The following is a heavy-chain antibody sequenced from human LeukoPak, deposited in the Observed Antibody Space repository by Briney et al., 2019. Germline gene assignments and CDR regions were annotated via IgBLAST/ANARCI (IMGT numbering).Heavy chain of an antibody. CDR3: AKDLRYYYDSSGYSDAFDI. CDR2: IRYDGSNK. D-gene: IGHD3-22*01. J-gene: IGHJ3*02. CDR1: GFSFSMYW. V-gene: IGHV3-30*02. Sequence: GGSLRLSCAASGFSFSMYWMSWVRQAPGKGLEWVAFIRYDGSNKYYADSVKGRFTISRDNSKNTLYLQMNSLRAEDTAVYYCAKDLRYYYDSSGYSDAFDIWGQGTMVTVSS.